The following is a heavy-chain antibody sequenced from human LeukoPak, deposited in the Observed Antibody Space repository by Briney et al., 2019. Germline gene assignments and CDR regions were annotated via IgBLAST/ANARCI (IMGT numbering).Heavy chain of an antibody. J-gene: IGHJ4*02. CDR2: IFPSGGEI. V-gene: IGHV3-23*01. CDR1: GISFSTFA. Sequence: RAGGSLRLSCAASGISFSTFAMIWVRQPPGKGLEWVSSIFPSGGEIHYADSVRGRFTISRDNSKSTLSLQMNSLRAEDTAIYYCATYRQVLLPFESWGQGTLVTVSS. D-gene: IGHD2-8*02. CDR3: ATYRQVLLPFES.